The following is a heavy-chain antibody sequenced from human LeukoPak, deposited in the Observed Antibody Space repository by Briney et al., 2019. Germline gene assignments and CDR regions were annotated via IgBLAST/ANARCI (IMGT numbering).Heavy chain of an antibody. J-gene: IGHJ4*02. CDR3: ASVSYDSSGYYTGFDY. CDR1: GGSFSGYY. V-gene: IGHV4-34*01. D-gene: IGHD3-22*01. Sequence: PSETLSLTGAVYGGSFSGYYWSWIRQPPGKGLEWIGEINHSGSTNYNPSLKSRVTISVDTSKNQFSLKLSSVTAADTAVYYCASVSYDSSGYYTGFDYWGQGTLVTVSS. CDR2: INHSGST.